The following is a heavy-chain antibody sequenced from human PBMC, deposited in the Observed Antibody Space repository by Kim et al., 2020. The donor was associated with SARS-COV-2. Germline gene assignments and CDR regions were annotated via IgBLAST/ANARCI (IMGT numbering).Heavy chain of an antibody. J-gene: IGHJ6*02. CDR1: GGSISSTNW. CDR3: ARGGTLAGYYMAYYYYGMDV. CDR2: IYYSGST. D-gene: IGHD3-9*01. Sequence: SETLSLTCAVSGGSISSTNWWSWVRQSPGKGLEWIGEIYYSGSTNYNPSLKSRVTISVDKSKNHFSLKLNSVTAADTAVYYCARGGTLAGYYMAYYYYGMDVWGQGTTVTVSS. V-gene: IGHV4-4*02.